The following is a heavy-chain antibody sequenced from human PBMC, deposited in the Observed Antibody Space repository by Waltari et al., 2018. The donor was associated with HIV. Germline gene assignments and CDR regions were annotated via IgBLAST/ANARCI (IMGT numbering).Heavy chain of an antibody. CDR3: AKDFKSRAFDPSFVDS. V-gene: IGHV3-30*02. CDR1: GFTFSSFG. CDR2: FRFDGTEG. Sequence: VRLVESGGGVIQPGGALTLSCDASGFTFSSFGLHWVRQAPGRGLYWLAFFRFDGTEGYYLESVKARFIISRDNSNITLLLQMTDLTTDDTAIYFCAKDFKSRAFDPSFVDSWGQCTLLTVSS. D-gene: IGHD3-9*01. J-gene: IGHJ1*01.